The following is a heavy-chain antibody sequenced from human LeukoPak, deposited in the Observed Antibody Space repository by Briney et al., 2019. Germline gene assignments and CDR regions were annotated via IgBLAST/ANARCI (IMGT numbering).Heavy chain of an antibody. CDR1: GGSFSGYY. Sequence: PSETLSLTCAVYGGSFSGYYWSWIRQPPGKGLEWIGEINHSGSTNYNPSLKSRVTISVDTSKNQFSLKLSSVTAADTAVYYCARERAAWGQGTLVTVSS. V-gene: IGHV4-34*01. CDR2: INHSGST. J-gene: IGHJ5*02. CDR3: ARERAA.